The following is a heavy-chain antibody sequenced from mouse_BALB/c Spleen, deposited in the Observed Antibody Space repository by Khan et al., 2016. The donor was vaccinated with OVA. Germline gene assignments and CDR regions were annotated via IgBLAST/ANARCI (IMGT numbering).Heavy chain of an antibody. J-gene: IGHJ3*01. V-gene: IGHV3-8*02. CDR1: GDSITSGY. Sequence: EVQLQESGPSLVKPSQTLSLTCSVTGDSITSGYWNWIRKFPGNKLEYMGYIIYTGNTYYNPSLKSRISITRHTSKTQYYLQLSSVTDEDTATYYCARSTYRYAFVYWGQGTLVTVSA. CDR3: ARSTYRYAFVY. CDR2: IIYTGNT. D-gene: IGHD2-14*01.